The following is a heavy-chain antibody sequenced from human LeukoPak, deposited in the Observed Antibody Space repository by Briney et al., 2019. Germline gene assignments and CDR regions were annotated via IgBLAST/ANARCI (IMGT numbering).Heavy chain of an antibody. CDR3: TTPYYYGSGTITPIYYFDY. CDR2: IESRTDGGTT. Sequence: PGGSLRLSCAASGFTFSNAWMSWVRQAPGKGLEWVGRIESRTDGGTTDYAAPVKGKFTISRDDSKNTLYLQMNSLNTEDTAVYYCTTPYYYGSGTITPIYYFDYWGQGTLVTVSS. J-gene: IGHJ4*02. D-gene: IGHD3-10*01. V-gene: IGHV3-15*04. CDR1: GFTFSNAW.